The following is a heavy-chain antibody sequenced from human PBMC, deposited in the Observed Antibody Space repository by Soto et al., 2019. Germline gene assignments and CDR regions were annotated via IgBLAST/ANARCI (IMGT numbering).Heavy chain of an antibody. Sequence: PSETLSPTCTVSGGSISSYYWSWIRQPPGKGLEWIGYIYYSGSTNYNPSLKSRVTISVDTSKNQFSLKLSSVTAAFTAVYYCARDTNGVYGSDYWGQGTLVTVSS. J-gene: IGHJ4*02. CDR1: GGSISSYY. CDR3: ARDTNGVYGSDY. CDR2: IYYSGST. D-gene: IGHD2-8*01. V-gene: IGHV4-59*01.